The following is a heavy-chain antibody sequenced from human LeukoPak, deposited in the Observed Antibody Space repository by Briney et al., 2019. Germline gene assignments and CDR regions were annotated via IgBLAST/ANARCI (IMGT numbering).Heavy chain of an antibody. Sequence: GGSLRLSCAASGFDVGRNYMTWVRQTPGKGLEWVSFIYSGGATYYADSVRGRFTISRDSSKNTLYLQMNSLRVEDAAVYYCARVPGYSWGQGTLVTVSS. D-gene: IGHD6-13*01. CDR2: IYSGGAT. CDR3: ARVPGYS. CDR1: GFDVGRNY. J-gene: IGHJ4*02. V-gene: IGHV3-53*01.